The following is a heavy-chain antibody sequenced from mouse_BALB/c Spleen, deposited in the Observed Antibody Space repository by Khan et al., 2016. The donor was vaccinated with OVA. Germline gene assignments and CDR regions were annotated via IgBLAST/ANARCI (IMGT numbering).Heavy chain of an antibody. D-gene: IGHD2-14*01. J-gene: IGHJ4*01. Sequence: QMQLEESGAELATPGASVKMSCKASGYTFTSNTMHWVKQRPGQGLEWIGYINPRSSYTNYNEKFKDKATLTADKSSSTAYMQLSSMTSEDSAVYYCARRTTGYAMDYWGQGTSVTVSS. V-gene: IGHV1-4*01. CDR1: GYTFTSNT. CDR2: INPRSSYT. CDR3: ARRTTGYAMDY.